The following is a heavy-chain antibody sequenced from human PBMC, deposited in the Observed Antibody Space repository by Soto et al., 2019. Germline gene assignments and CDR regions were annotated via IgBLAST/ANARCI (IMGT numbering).Heavy chain of an antibody. J-gene: IGHJ6*02. D-gene: IGHD5-18*01. CDR3: ARHSSRGYSYGSYYYYGMDV. CDR1: GYSFTSYW. V-gene: IGHV5-51*01. Sequence: GESLKISCKGSGYSFTSYWIGWVRQMPGKGLEWMGIIYPGDSDTRYSPSFQGQVTVSADKSISTAHLQWSSLKASDTAMYYCARHSSRGYSYGSYYYYGMDVWGQGXTVTVYS. CDR2: IYPGDSDT.